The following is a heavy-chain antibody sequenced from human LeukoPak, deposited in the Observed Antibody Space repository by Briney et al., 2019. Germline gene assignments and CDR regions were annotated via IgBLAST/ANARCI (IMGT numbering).Heavy chain of an antibody. V-gene: IGHV4-31*03. CDR3: ARVFAGRYSFDY. CDR1: GGSISSGGYY. D-gene: IGHD3-10*01. J-gene: IGHJ4*02. Sequence: SQTLSLTCTVSGGSISSGGYYWSWIRQHPGKGLEWIGYIYYSGSTYYNPSLKSRVTISVDTSKNQFSLKLSSVTAADTAVYYCARVFAGRYSFDYWGQGTLVTVSS. CDR2: IYYSGST.